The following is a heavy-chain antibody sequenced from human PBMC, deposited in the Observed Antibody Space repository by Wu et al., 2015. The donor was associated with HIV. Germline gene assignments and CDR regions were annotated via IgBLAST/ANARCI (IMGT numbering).Heavy chain of an antibody. Sequence: QVQLVQSGAEVKKPGASVKVSCKASGYTFTGYYMHWVRQAPGQGLEWMGWINPNSGGTNYAQKFQGRVTMTRDTSISTAYMELSRLRSDDTAVYYCARDPKTGTNSDAFDIWGQGTMVTVSS. CDR3: ARDPKTGTNSDAFDI. V-gene: IGHV1-2*02. CDR2: INPNSGGT. J-gene: IGHJ3*02. D-gene: IGHD1-1*01. CDR1: GYTFTGYY.